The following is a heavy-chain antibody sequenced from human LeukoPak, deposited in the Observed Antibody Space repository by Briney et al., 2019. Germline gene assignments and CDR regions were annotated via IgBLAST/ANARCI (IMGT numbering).Heavy chain of an antibody. D-gene: IGHD6-6*01. V-gene: IGHV4-59*08. J-gene: IGHJ4*02. CDR3: ARWNIATRLSDY. CDR2: IYYNGGT. Sequence: SETLSLICSASGGSINNYYWSWIRQSPGKRLEWIGYIYYNGGTNYNYSFKSRVTMSLDTSKNQFSLNLNSVTAADTAVYYCARWNIATRLSDYGGQGTLVTVSA. CDR1: GGSINNYY.